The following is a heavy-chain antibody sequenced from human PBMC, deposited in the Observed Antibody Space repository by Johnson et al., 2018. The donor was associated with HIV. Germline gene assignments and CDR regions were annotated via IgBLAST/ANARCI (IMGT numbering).Heavy chain of an antibody. D-gene: IGHD6-19*01. CDR2: INWNGGST. CDR1: GFTFDDYG. Sequence: EVQLVESGGGVVRPGGSLRLSCAASGFTFDDYGMSWVRQAPGKGLEWVSGINWNGGSTGYADSVKGRFTISRDNAKNSLYLQMNSLRAEDTALYYCARDKGTNFSGWYRESDAFDIWGQGTMVTVSS. CDR3: ARDKGTNFSGWYRESDAFDI. V-gene: IGHV3-20*04. J-gene: IGHJ3*02.